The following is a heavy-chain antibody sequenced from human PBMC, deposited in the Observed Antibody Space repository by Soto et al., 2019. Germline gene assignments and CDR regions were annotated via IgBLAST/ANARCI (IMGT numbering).Heavy chain of an antibody. CDR2: INHSGST. Sequence: PSETLSLTCAVYGGSFSGYYWSWIRQPPGKGLEWIGEINHSGSTNYNPSLKSRVTISVDTTKNQFSLKLSSVTAADTAVYYCARHDLDIVVVPAAMGYFDYWGQGTLVTVSS. CDR3: ARHDLDIVVVPAAMGYFDY. J-gene: IGHJ4*02. CDR1: GGSFSGYY. V-gene: IGHV4-34*01. D-gene: IGHD2-2*01.